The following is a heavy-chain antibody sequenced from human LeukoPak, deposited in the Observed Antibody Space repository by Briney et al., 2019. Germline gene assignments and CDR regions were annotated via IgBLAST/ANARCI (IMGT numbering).Heavy chain of an antibody. J-gene: IGHJ6*03. CDR2: ISAYNGNT. CDR3: ARGPYYYMDV. CDR1: GYTFTSYG. Sequence: ASVKVSCKASGYTFTSYGISWVRQAPGQGLEWMGWISAYNGNTNYAQKFQGRVTMTRDTSTSTVYMELSSLRSEDTAVYYCARGPYYYMDVWGKGITVTISS. V-gene: IGHV1-18*01.